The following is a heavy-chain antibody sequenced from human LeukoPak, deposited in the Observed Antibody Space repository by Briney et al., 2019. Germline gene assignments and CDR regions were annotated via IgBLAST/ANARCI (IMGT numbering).Heavy chain of an antibody. V-gene: IGHV4-38-2*01. D-gene: IGHD2-2*01. J-gene: IGHJ4*02. Sequence: SETLSLTCAVSGYSISSGYYGGWIRQPTGEGLAWIGRIYDSGSSYYNPSLKGRVTISVDTSKNQFSLKLSSVTAADTAVYYCARKYCSSTSCYDGEYYFDYWGQGTLVTVSS. CDR2: IYDSGSS. CDR1: GYSISSGYY. CDR3: ARKYCSSTSCYDGEYYFDY.